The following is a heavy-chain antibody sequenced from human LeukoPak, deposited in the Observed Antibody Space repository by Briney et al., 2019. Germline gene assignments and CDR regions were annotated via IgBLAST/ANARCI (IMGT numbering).Heavy chain of an antibody. CDR3: ARATRDYGDYHVYYYYMDV. D-gene: IGHD4-17*01. Sequence: VASVKVSCKASGGTFSSYAISWVRQAPGQGLEWMGGIIPIFGTANYAQKFQGRVTITTDESTSTAYMELSSLRSEDTAVYYCARATRDYGDYHVYYYYMDVWGKGTRSPSP. CDR2: IIPIFGTA. V-gene: IGHV1-69*05. J-gene: IGHJ6*03. CDR1: GGTFSSYA.